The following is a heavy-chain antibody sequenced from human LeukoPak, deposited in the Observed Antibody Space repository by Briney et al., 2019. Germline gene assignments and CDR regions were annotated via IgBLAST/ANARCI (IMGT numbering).Heavy chain of an antibody. CDR2: IYYSGST. J-gene: IGHJ4*02. V-gene: IGHV4-30-4*01. D-gene: IGHD3-22*01. CDR1: GGSISSGDYY. CDR3: AGQRRDSSGYYSKALFDY. Sequence: SETLSLTCTVSGGSISSGDYYWSWIRQPPGKGLEWIGYIYYSGSTYYNPSLKSRVTISVDTSKNQFSLKLSSVTAADTAVYYCAGQRRDSSGYYSKALFDYWGQGTLVTVSS.